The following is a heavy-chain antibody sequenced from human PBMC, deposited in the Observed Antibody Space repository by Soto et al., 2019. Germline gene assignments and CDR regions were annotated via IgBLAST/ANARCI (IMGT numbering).Heavy chain of an antibody. CDR1: TFSSYS. Sequence: EVQLVESGGGLIKPGESLRLSCTFTFSSYSLNWVRQAPGKGLEWVSSISSGSAYIKYADSVKGRFTISRDNANNLLYLQMRSLRVDDSAVYYCTRNEGGSYDNWFKPWGQGTLVTVSS. D-gene: IGHD1-26*01. CDR2: ISSGSAYI. V-gene: IGHV3-21*01. CDR3: TRNEGGSYDNWFKP. J-gene: IGHJ5*02.